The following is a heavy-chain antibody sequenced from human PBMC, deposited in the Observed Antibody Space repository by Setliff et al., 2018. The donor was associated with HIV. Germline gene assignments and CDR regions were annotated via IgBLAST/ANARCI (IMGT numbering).Heavy chain of an antibody. CDR2: INHSGGT. CDR3: ARDTPPDYYDSRGGPFHI. D-gene: IGHD3-9*01. V-gene: IGHV4-31*01. J-gene: IGHJ3*02. Sequence: SETLSLTCTVSGGSINSGGHYWSWIRQHPGMGLEWIGSINHSGGTKYNPVLKSQVFISEDTSNNLFSLKLSSVTAADTAVYYCARDTPPDYYDSRGGPFHIWGQGTLVTVSS. CDR1: GGSINSGGHY.